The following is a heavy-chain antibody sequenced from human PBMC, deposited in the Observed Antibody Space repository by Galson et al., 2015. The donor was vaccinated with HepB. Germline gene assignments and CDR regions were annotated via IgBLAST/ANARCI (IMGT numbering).Heavy chain of an antibody. CDR1: GFNFNSFS. CDR2: ISSSGSVL. V-gene: IGHV3-48*01. D-gene: IGHD3-9*01. Sequence: LRLSCAASGFNFNSFSMNWVRQAPGKGLEWVSYISSSGSVLFYADSVKGRFTISTDKAKKSLFLQMSSLRAEDTAVYYCARDRRRALRYVDWSSGAFDLWGQGTLVTVSS. J-gene: IGHJ4*02. CDR3: ARDRRRALRYVDWSSGAFDL.